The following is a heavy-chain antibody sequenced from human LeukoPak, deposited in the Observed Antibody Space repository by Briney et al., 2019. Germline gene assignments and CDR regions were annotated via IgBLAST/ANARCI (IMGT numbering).Heavy chain of an antibody. V-gene: IGHV3-23*01. CDR2: ISASGIGT. J-gene: IGHJ4*02. Sequence: GGSLRLSCAASGFTFSTYVMSWVRQAPGKGLEWVSTISASGIGTYYADSVKGRFTVSRDNSKNTLYLQMNSLRDEDTALYYCAKRALGSFYYFDYWGQGALVTVSS. CDR3: AKRALGSFYYFDY. CDR1: GFTFSTYV.